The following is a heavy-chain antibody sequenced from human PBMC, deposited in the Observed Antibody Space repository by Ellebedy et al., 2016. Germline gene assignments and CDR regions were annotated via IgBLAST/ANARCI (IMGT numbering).Heavy chain of an antibody. V-gene: IGHV1-18*04. J-gene: IGHJ4*02. CDR1: GYTFTSYY. Sequence: ASVKVSCXASGYTFTSYYMHWVRQAPGQGLEWMGWISAYNGNTNYAQKLQGRVTMTTDTSTSTAYMELRSLRSDDTAVYYCARDLNRYGIVATTRFDYWGQGTLVTVSS. D-gene: IGHD5-12*01. CDR3: ARDLNRYGIVATTRFDY. CDR2: ISAYNGNT.